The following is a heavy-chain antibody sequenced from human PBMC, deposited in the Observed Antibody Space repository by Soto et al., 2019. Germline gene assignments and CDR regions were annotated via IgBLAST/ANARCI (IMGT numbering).Heavy chain of an antibody. D-gene: IGHD6-13*01. V-gene: IGHV4-30-4*08. CDR2: IHNSGTT. Sequence: QVQLQESGPGLVKPSQTLSLTCTVSGGPITSGDYYWSWIRQPPGKGLEWIGYIHNSGTTYHNPSLKRRLTISEDTSKNQCSLKLRSLTAADTAVYFCGRAHRDFQQLVPYYYSMDVWGQGTTFTV. CDR3: GRAHRDFQQLVPYYYSMDV. CDR1: GGPITSGDYY. J-gene: IGHJ6*02.